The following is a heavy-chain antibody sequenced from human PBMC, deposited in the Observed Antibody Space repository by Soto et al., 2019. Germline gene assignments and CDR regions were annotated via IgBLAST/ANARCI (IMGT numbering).Heavy chain of an antibody. CDR1: EFTFSSYA. V-gene: IGHV3-23*01. J-gene: IGHJ4*02. D-gene: IGHD1-26*01. CDR3: AKSGSHSYFDY. CDR2: ISTSAGNT. Sequence: GGSLRLSCAASEFTFSSYAMTWVRPAPGKGLEWVSSISTSAGNTYYADSVKGRFTISRDNSKNTLYLQMNSLRADDTAVYYCAKSGSHSYFDYWGQGTLVTVSS.